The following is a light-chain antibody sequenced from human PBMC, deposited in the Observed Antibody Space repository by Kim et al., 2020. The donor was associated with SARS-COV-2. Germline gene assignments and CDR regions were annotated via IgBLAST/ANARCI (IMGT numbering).Light chain of an antibody. CDR2: QDS. V-gene: IGLV3-1*01. J-gene: IGLJ3*02. CDR1: KLGVKY. Sequence: SVVPGSTSSITCSGDKLGVKYAFWYQQKPGQSPWLFFYQDSKLPSWIPERFSCSNSVNTATLTISGTLAMDEAEDYCLAWDSSTAVLGGGTKVTVL. CDR3: LAWDSSTAV.